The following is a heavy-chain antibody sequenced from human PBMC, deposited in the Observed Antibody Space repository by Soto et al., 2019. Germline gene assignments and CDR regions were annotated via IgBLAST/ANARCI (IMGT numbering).Heavy chain of an antibody. J-gene: IGHJ4*02. CDR2: IYYSGST. Sequence: SETLSLTCTVSGGSISSGGYYWSWIRQHPGKGPEWIGYIYYSGSTYYNPSLKSRVTISVDTSKNQFSLKLSSVTAADTAVYYCARVIMNKAPTHFDDWGQGTLVTVSS. CDR1: GGSISSGGYY. CDR3: ARVIMNKAPTHFDD. V-gene: IGHV4-31*03.